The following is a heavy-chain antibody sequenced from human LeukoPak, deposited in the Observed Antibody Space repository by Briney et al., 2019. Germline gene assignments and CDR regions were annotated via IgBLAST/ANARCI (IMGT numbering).Heavy chain of an antibody. J-gene: IGHJ1*01. D-gene: IGHD6-13*01. V-gene: IGHV4-4*07. CDR1: GGSISSYY. CDR2: IYTSGST. Sequence: SETLSLTCTVSGGSISSYYWSWIRQPAGKGLEWIGRIYTSGSTNYNPSLKSRVTISVDTSKNQFSLKLSSVTAADTAVYYCARGPYSSSWSRALQHWGQGTLVTVSS. CDR3: ARGPYSSSWSRALQH.